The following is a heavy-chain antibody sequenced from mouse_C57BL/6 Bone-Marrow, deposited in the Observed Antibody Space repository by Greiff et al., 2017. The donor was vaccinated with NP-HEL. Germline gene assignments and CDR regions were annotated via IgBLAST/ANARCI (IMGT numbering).Heavy chain of an antibody. Sequence: EVHLVESGGGLVKPGGSLKLSCAASGFTFSDYGMHWVRQAPEKGLEWVAYISSGSSTIYYADTVKGRFPISRDNAKNTLFLQMTSLRSEDTAMYYCARRNLDYWGQGTTLTVSS. J-gene: IGHJ2*01. CDR3: ARRNLDY. V-gene: IGHV5-17*01. D-gene: IGHD2-1*01. CDR1: GFTFSDYG. CDR2: ISSGSSTI.